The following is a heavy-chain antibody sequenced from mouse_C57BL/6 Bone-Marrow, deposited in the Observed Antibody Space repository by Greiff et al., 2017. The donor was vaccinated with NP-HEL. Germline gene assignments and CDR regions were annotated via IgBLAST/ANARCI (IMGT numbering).Heavy chain of an antibody. CDR3: ARSGGSSYGAMDY. V-gene: IGHV1-81*01. J-gene: IGHJ4*01. D-gene: IGHD1-1*01. CDR1: GYTFTSYG. Sequence: QVQLQQSGAELARPGASVKLSCKASGYTFTSYGISWVKQRSGQGLEWIGEIYPRSGNTYYNEKFKGKATLTADKSSSTAYMELRSLTSEDSAVYFCARSGGSSYGAMDYWGQGTSVTVSS. CDR2: IYPRSGNT.